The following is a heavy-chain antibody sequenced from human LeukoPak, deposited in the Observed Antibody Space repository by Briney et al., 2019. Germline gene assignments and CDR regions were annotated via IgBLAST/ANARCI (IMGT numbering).Heavy chain of an antibody. D-gene: IGHD6-19*01. J-gene: IGHJ3*02. CDR2: ISSSGATK. CDR1: GFTFSDYY. V-gene: IGHV3-11*04. Sequence: GGSLRLSCAASGFTFSDYYMSWIRQAPGKGLEWVSYISSSGATKYYADSVKGRFTISRDNAKNSLYLQMNSLRAEDTAVYYCARRGSSGWYWAFDIWGQGTMVTVSS. CDR3: ARRGSSGWYWAFDI.